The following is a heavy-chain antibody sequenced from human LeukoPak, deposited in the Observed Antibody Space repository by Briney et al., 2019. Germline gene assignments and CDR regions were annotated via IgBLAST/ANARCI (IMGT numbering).Heavy chain of an antibody. CDR1: GFTVSSNY. Sequence: GGSLRLSCAASGFTVSSNYMSWVRQAPGKGLEWVSVIYSGGSTYYADSVKGRFTISRHNSKNTLYLLMNSLRAEDTAVYYCARGTVMAHFDYWGQGTLVTVSS. CDR2: IYSGGST. D-gene: IGHD5-24*01. CDR3: ARGTVMAHFDY. J-gene: IGHJ4*02. V-gene: IGHV3-53*04.